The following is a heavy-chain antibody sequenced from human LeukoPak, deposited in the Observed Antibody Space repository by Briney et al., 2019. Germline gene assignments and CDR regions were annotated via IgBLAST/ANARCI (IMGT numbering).Heavy chain of an antibody. D-gene: IGHD4-17*01. Sequence: GASVTVSFKASGYTFTSYGISWVRQAPGQGVEWMGWISAYNGNTNYAQKLQGRVTMTTDTSTSTAYMELRSLRSDDTAVYYCARGGATVTTMGAFDIWGQGTMVTVSS. CDR3: ARGGATVTTMGAFDI. V-gene: IGHV1-18*01. J-gene: IGHJ3*02. CDR2: ISAYNGNT. CDR1: GYTFTSYG.